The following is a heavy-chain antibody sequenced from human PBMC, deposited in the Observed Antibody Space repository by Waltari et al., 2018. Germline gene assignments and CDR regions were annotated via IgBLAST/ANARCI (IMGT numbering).Heavy chain of an antibody. D-gene: IGHD3-10*02. CDR3: ARGVRGAYYYYGMDV. V-gene: IGHV1-69*01. CDR2: IIPNVGTA. CDR1: GGTFSSYA. J-gene: IGHJ6*02. Sequence: QVQLVQSGAEVKKPGSSVKVSCKASGGTFSSYAISWVRQAPGQGLEWMGGIIPNVGTANYAQKVQGRGTITADESTSTAYMELSSLGSEDTAVYYCARGVRGAYYYYGMDVWGQGTTVTVSS.